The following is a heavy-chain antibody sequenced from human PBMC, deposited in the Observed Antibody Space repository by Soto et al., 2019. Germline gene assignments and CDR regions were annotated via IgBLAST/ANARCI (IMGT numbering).Heavy chain of an antibody. Sequence: GGSLRLSCAASEFTFSTYAMHWVRQAPGKGLEWVAVIAFDGANRYYADSVKGRFTISRDNSKNTLYLQMNSLRAEDTAVSYCSAADDYNWFDTWGQGTLVTVSS. V-gene: IGHV3-30*04. J-gene: IGHJ5*02. CDR2: IAFDGANR. D-gene: IGHD3-16*01. CDR3: SAADDYNWFDT. CDR1: EFTFSTYA.